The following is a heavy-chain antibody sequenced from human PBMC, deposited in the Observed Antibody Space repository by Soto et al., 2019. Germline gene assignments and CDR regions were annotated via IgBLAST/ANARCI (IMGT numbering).Heavy chain of an antibody. CDR1: GYTFTSYY. CDR3: SGQTYCDFWSGYGQDAFDI. V-gene: IGHV1-46*01. D-gene: IGHD3-3*01. J-gene: IGHJ3*02. Sequence: QVQLVQSGAEVKKPGASVKVSCKASGYTFTSYYMHWVRQAPGQGLEWMGIINPSGGSTSYAQKFQGRVTMTRDTSTSTVYMELSSLRSEDTAVYYCSGQTYCDFWSGYGQDAFDIWGQGTMVTVSS. CDR2: INPSGGST.